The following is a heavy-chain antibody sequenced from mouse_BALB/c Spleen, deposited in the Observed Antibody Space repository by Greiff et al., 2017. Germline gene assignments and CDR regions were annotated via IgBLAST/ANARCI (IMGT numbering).Heavy chain of an antibody. Sequence: DVKLQESGAELVKPGASVKLSCTASGFNIKDPYMHWVKQRPEQGLEWIGRIDPANGNTKYDPKFQGKATITADTSSNTAYLQLSSLTSEDTAVYYCARSYPYYYGSSNAMDYWGQGTSVTVSS. V-gene: IGHV14-3*02. CDR3: ARSYPYYYGSSNAMDY. CDR2: IDPANGNT. J-gene: IGHJ4*01. D-gene: IGHD1-1*01. CDR1: GFNIKDPY.